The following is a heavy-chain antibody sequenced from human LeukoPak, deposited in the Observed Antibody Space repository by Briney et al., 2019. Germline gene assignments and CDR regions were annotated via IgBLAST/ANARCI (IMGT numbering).Heavy chain of an antibody. CDR2: ISSGSII. D-gene: IGHD1-7*01. Sequence: PGGSLRLSCAASGFTFSGFYMTWIRQAPGKGLEWVSYISSGSIIYYTDSVKGRFTISRDNAKNSLYLQMNSLRAEDTAVYYCARAHNWKYGSFDFWGQGTLVTVSS. J-gene: IGHJ5*01. V-gene: IGHV3-11*04. CDR1: GFTFSGFY. CDR3: ARAHNWKYGSFDF.